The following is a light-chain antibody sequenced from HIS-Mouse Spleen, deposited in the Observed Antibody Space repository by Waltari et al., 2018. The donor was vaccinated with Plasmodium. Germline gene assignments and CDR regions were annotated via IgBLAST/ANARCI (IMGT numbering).Light chain of an antibody. V-gene: IGLV3-10*01. Sequence: SYELTQSPSVSVSPGQTARITCSGDALPKQYAYWYQQKPGQAPVLVIYKDSGRPSGIPERFSGSSSGTMATLTISGAQVEDEADYYCYSTDSSGNHRVFGGGTKLTVL. J-gene: IGLJ3*02. CDR1: ALPKQY. CDR2: KDS. CDR3: YSTDSSGNHRV.